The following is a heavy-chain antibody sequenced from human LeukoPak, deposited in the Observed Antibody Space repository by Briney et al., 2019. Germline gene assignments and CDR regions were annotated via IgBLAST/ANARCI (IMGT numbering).Heavy chain of an antibody. J-gene: IGHJ3*02. CDR3: ARVSRDELAFDI. V-gene: IGHV4-39*07. D-gene: IGHD1-26*01. CDR2: IYHSGST. CDR1: GGSISSSSYY. Sequence: SETLSLTCTVSGGSISSSSYYWGWIRQPPGKGLEWIGYIYHSGSTYYNPSLKSRVTISVDRSKNQFSLKLSSVTAVDTAVYYCARVSRDELAFDIWGQGTMVTVSS.